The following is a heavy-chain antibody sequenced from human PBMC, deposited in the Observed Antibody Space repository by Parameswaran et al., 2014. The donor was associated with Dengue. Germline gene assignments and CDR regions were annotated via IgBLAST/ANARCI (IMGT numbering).Heavy chain of an antibody. J-gene: IGHJ6*02. CDR2: IYHGGNT. CDR3: ARVLVSGIYGDQYYYYYGMDV. V-gene: IGHV4-4*02. Sequence: WIRQPPGKGLEWIGEIYHGGNTNYNPSLKSRVTISVDKSKNQFSLNLSSVTAADTAVYYCARVLVSGIYGDQYYYYYGMDVWGQGTAVTVSS. D-gene: IGHD4-17*01.